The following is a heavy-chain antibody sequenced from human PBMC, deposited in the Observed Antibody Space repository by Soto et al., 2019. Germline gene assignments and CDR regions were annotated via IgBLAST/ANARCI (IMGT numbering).Heavy chain of an antibody. CDR2: IWYDGSNK. Sequence: GGSLRLSCAASGFTFSSYGMHWVRQAPGKGLEWVAVIWYDGSNKYYADSVKGRFTISRDNSKNTLYLQMNSLRAEDTAVYYCARDGDIAARLFNWFDPWGQGTLVTVSS. D-gene: IGHD6-6*01. CDR3: ARDGDIAARLFNWFDP. J-gene: IGHJ5*02. CDR1: GFTFSSYG. V-gene: IGHV3-33*01.